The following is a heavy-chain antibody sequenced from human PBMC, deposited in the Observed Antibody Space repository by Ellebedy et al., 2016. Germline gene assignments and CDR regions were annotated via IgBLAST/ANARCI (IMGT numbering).Heavy chain of an antibody. CDR2: IKNKTEGGTT. J-gene: IGHJ4*02. D-gene: IGHD3-16*01. CDR1: GFTFNTYS. Sequence: GGSLRLSCAASGFTFNTYSMIWVRQAPEKGLEWVGRIKNKTEGGTTHYAVPVKGRFTISRDDSKNTLYLQMTGLKTEDTAVYFCTTFGILWGQGTLVTVSS. CDR3: TTFGIL. V-gene: IGHV3-15*01.